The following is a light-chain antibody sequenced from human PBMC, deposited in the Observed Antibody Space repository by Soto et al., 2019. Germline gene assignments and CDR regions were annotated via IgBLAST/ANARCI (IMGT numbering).Light chain of an antibody. J-gene: IGLJ1*01. V-gene: IGLV2-14*03. CDR3: MSFTSSNTYV. CDR1: SSDVGAYNF. Sequence: QSVLTQPASVSGSHGQSITISCTGTSSDVGAYNFVSWYQHHPDKAPKVVIYDVANRPSGVSYRFSASKSGNTASLTISGLQAEDEADYYCMSFTSSNTYVFGTGTKVTVL. CDR2: DVA.